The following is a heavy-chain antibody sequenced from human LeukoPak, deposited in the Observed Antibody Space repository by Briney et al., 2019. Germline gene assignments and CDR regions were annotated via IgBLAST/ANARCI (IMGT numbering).Heavy chain of an antibody. J-gene: IGHJ3*02. D-gene: IGHD2-21*02. CDR2: ISAYNGNT. CDR1: GYTFTSYG. Sequence: GASVKVSCKASGYTFTSYGISWVRQAPGQGLEWMGWISAYNGNTNYAQKLQGRVTMTTDTSTSTAYMELRSLRSDDTAVYYCARAIKNLAYCGGDCWDGAFDIWGQGTMVTVSS. V-gene: IGHV1-18*01. CDR3: ARAIKNLAYCGGDCWDGAFDI.